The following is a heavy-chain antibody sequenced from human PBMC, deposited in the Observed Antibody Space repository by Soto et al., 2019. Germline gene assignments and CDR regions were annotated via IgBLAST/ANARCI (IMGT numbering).Heavy chain of an antibody. D-gene: IGHD7-27*01. V-gene: IGHV3-13*01. J-gene: IGHJ3*02. CDR3: ARASSVWADDAFDI. CDR1: GFTFSSYD. CDR2: IGTAGDT. Sequence: PGGSLRLSCAASGFTFSSYDMHWVRQATGKGLEWVSAIGTAGDTYYPGSVKGRFTISRENAKNSLYLQMNSLRAGDTAVYYCARASSVWADDAFDIWGQGTMVTVSS.